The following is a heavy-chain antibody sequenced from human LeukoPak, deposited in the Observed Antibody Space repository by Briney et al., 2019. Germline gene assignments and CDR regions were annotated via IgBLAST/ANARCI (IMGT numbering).Heavy chain of an antibody. CDR2: IYYSGST. V-gene: IGHV4-39*07. CDR1: GGSISSSSYY. D-gene: IGHD5-18*01. CDR3: ARGFGYSYHYFDY. Sequence: SETLSLTCTVSGGSISSSSYYWGWIRQPPGKGLEWIGSIYYSGSTYYNPSLKSRVTISVDTSKNQFSLKLSSVTAADTAVYYCARGFGYSYHYFDYWGQGTLVTVSS. J-gene: IGHJ4*02.